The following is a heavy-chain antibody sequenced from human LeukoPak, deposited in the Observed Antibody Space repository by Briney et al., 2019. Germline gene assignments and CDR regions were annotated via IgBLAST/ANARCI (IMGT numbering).Heavy chain of an antibody. CDR2: ISSSSSTI. CDR3: AKVVAVAISDFDY. D-gene: IGHD6-19*01. CDR1: GFTFSSYS. J-gene: IGHJ4*02. Sequence: GGSLRLSCAASGFTFSSYSMNWVRQAPGKGLEWVSYISSSSSTIYYADSVKGRFTISRDNAKNSLYLQMNSLRAEDTAVYYCAKVVAVAISDFDYWGQGTLVTVSS. V-gene: IGHV3-48*01.